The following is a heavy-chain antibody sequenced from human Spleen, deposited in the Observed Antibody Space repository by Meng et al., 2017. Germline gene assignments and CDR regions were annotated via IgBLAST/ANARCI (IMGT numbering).Heavy chain of an antibody. V-gene: IGHV4-4*02. J-gene: IGHJ5*02. D-gene: IGHD3-3*01. Sequence: QVQLRDSGPALVKPSETLSLTCAVSGDSITNHNWWAWVRQPPGKGLEWIGEIPHRGSSAYNPSLKGRLTISVDTSKNQISLRLSSVIAADTAVYYCVYFWSGYFTSGQGTLVTVSS. CDR2: IPHRGSS. CDR1: GDSITNHNW. CDR3: VYFWSGYFT.